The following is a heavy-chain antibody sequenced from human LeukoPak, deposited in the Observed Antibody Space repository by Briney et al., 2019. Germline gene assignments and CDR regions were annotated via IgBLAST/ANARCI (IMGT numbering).Heavy chain of an antibody. V-gene: IGHV3-7*03. CDR2: INQDESGK. CDR1: GFTFSHHW. CDR3: ARDAPGMAIDY. Sequence: GGSLRLSCAASGFTFSHHWVSWFRQAPGQGLQWVASINQDESGKYYVDSVKGRFTISRDNAKNSLYLQMNSLRVEGTAVYYCARDAPGMAIDYWGQGTLVTVSS. J-gene: IGHJ4*02. D-gene: IGHD5-24*01.